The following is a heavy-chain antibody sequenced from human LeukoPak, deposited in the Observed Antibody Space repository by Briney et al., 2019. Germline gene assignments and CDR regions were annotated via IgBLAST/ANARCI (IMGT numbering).Heavy chain of an antibody. CDR3: ARLGKMKLVQGVFWYCDL. Sequence: NPSETLSLTCTVSGGSVSSDSWNWIRQSPGKGLEWIGYIYNTGNSNHNPSLQNRVTISFDKSKSQLSLVLASVTAADTAIYYCARLGKMKLVQGVFWYCDLWGRGTRVTVSS. J-gene: IGHJ2*01. CDR2: IYNTGNS. V-gene: IGHV4-59*08. CDR1: GGSVSSDS. D-gene: IGHD3-10*01.